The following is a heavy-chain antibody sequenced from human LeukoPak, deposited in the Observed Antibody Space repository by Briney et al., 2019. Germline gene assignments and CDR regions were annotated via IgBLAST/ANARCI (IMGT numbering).Heavy chain of an antibody. CDR2: IYYSGST. D-gene: IGHD6-13*01. CDR1: GGSISSSSYY. CDR3: ARDHGYSSSWSSPAWFDP. V-gene: IGHV4-39*07. Sequence: SETLSLTCTVSGGSISSSSYYWGWIRQPPGKGLEWIGSIYYSGSTYYNPSLKSRVTISVDTSKNQFSLKLSSVTAADTAVYYCARDHGYSSSWSSPAWFDPWGQGTLVTVSS. J-gene: IGHJ5*02.